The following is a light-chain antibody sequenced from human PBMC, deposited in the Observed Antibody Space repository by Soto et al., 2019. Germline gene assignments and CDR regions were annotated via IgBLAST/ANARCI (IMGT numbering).Light chain of an antibody. J-gene: IGKJ1*01. CDR2: DAS. CDR1: QSIPNW. CDR3: QQYYNYSPT. Sequence: DIQMTQSPSTLSAFVGDRVTITCRASQSIPNWVAWYQQKPGKAPKLLIYDASNLESGVPSRFSGGGSGTDFTLTVSSLQPDDVATYYCQQYYNYSPTFGQGTKVEV. V-gene: IGKV1-5*01.